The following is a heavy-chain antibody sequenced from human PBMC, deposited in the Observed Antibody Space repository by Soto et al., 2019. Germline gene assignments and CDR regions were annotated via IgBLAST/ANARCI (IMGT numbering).Heavy chain of an antibody. D-gene: IGHD3-10*01. CDR1: GFTFSSYE. CDR2: ISSSGSTI. J-gene: IGHJ5*02. CDR3: ARVAAGSGSWFDP. Sequence: GGSLRLSCAASGFTFSSYEMNWVRQAPGKGLEWVSYISSSGSTIYYADSVKGRFTISRDNAKNSLYLQMNSLRAEDTAVYYCARVAAGSGSWFDPWGQGTLVTVSS. V-gene: IGHV3-48*03.